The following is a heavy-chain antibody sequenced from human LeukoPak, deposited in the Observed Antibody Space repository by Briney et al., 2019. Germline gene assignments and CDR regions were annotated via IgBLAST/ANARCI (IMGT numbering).Heavy chain of an antibody. Sequence: PGGSLRLSCAAPGFTFSSYAMSWVRQAPGKGLEWVSAISGSGGSTYYADSVKGRFTISRDNSKNTLYLQMNSLRAEDTAVYYCAKQKLPPWYYGMDVWGQGTTVTVSS. D-gene: IGHD2-15*01. CDR3: AKQKLPPWYYGMDV. J-gene: IGHJ6*02. V-gene: IGHV3-23*01. CDR2: ISGSGGST. CDR1: GFTFSSYA.